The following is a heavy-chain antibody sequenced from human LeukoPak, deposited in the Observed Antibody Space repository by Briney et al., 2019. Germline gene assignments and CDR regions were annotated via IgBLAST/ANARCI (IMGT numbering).Heavy chain of an antibody. J-gene: IGHJ5*02. D-gene: IGHD3-10*01. CDR2: IIPIFGTA. Sequence: GASVEVSCKASGGTFSSYAISWVRQAPGQGLEWMGGIIPIFGTANYAQKFQGRVTITADESTSTAYMELSSLRSEDTAVYYCARDARYYYGSGSYGRNWFDPWGQGTLVTVSS. V-gene: IGHV1-69*13. CDR3: ARDARYYYGSGSYGRNWFDP. CDR1: GGTFSSYA.